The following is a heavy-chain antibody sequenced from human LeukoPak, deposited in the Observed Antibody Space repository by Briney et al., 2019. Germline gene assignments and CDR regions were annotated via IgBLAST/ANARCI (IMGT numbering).Heavy chain of an antibody. CDR2: INHSGST. CDR3: ARSVVTPERSAFDI. V-gene: IGHV4-34*01. Sequence: PSETLSLTCAVYGGSFSGYHWSWIRQPPGKGLEWIGEINHSGSTNYNPSLKSRVTISVDTSKNQFSLKLSSVTAADTAVYYCARSVVTPERSAFDIWGQGTMVTVSS. CDR1: GGSFSGYH. D-gene: IGHD4-23*01. J-gene: IGHJ3*02.